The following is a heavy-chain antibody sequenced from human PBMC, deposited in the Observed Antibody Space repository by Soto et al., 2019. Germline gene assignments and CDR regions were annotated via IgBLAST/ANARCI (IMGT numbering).Heavy chain of an antibody. J-gene: IGHJ6*02. V-gene: IGHV1-69*13. D-gene: IGHD6-13*01. Sequence: GASVKVSCKASGVTFSSYANSWVRQAPGQGLEWMGGIIPIFGTANYAQKFQGRVTITADESTSTAYMELSSLRSEDTAVYYWAKECIAANYYYYGRDVWGQGTTV. CDR3: AKECIAANYYYYGRDV. CDR1: GVTFSSYA. CDR2: IIPIFGTA.